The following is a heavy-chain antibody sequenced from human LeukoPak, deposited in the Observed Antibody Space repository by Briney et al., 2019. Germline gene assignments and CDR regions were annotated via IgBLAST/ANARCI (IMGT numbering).Heavy chain of an antibody. V-gene: IGHV3-30*18. CDR1: GFTFSTYG. CDR3: AKDERGLLFDY. Sequence: PGGSLRLSCAASGFTFSTYGTHWVRQAPGKGLEWVALISYDGSNKYYGDSVKGRLTISRDNSKNTLYLQMNSLRAEDTAVYYCAKDERGLLFDYWGQGTLVTVSS. CDR2: ISYDGSNK. J-gene: IGHJ4*02. D-gene: IGHD3/OR15-3a*01.